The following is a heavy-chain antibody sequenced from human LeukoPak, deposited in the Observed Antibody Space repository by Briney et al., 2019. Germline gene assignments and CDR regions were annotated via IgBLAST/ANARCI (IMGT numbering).Heavy chain of an antibody. D-gene: IGHD3-3*01. Sequence: SETLSLTCAVYGGSFSGYYWSWIRQPPGKGLEWIGEINHSGSTNYNPSLKSRVTISVDTSKNQFSLKLSSVTAADTAVYYCARRPSGGWSGYFKRYFDYWGQGTLVTVSS. CDR2: INHSGST. CDR3: ARRPSGGWSGYFKRYFDY. J-gene: IGHJ4*02. CDR1: GGSFSGYY. V-gene: IGHV4-34*01.